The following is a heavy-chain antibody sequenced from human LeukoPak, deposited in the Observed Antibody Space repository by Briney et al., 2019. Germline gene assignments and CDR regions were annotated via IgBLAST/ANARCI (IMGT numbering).Heavy chain of an antibody. CDR1: GFTFSGYA. Sequence: PGGSLRLSCAASGFTFSGYAMSWVRQAPGKGLAWVSAISGSGGSTYYADSVKGRFTISRDNSKNTLYLQMNSLRAEDTAVYYCAKDLAVAGRGDYFDYWGQGTLVTVSS. CDR3: AKDLAVAGRGDYFDY. J-gene: IGHJ4*02. CDR2: ISGSGGST. V-gene: IGHV3-23*01. D-gene: IGHD6-19*01.